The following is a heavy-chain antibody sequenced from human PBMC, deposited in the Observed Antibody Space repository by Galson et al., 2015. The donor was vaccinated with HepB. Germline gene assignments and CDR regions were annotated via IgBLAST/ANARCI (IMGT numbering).Heavy chain of an antibody. CDR2: IRSKANSYAT. V-gene: IGHV3-73*01. CDR3: TRHRTRWFGELAPVYGMDV. CDR1: GFTFSGSA. D-gene: IGHD3-10*01. J-gene: IGHJ6*02. Sequence: SLRLSCAASGFTFSGSAMHWVRQASGKGLEWVGRIRSKANSYATAYAASVKGRFTISRDDSKNTAYLQMSSLKTEDTAVYYCTRHRTRWFGELAPVYGMDVWGQGTTVTVSS.